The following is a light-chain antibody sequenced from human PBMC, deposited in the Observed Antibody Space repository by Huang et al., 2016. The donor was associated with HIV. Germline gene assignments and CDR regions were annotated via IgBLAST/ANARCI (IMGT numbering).Light chain of an antibody. CDR2: AAS. CDR3: QENYSIPHT. J-gene: IGKJ2*01. Sequence: DIQMTQSPSSLSAYVGDRVTITCRASQSSSTYLNWYQQRPGTAPKLLIYAASSLQRGVPSRFSGSGSGTDFTLTIKNLQPEDFATYYCQENYSIPHTFGQGTKLE. CDR1: QSSSTY. V-gene: IGKV1-39*01.